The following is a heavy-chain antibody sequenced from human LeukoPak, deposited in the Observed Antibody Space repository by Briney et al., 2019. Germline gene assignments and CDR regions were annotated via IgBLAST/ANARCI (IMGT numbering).Heavy chain of an antibody. CDR1: GFTFDDYA. V-gene: IGHV3-9*01. J-gene: IGHJ4*02. CDR3: AKDGRREQTYYAHYFDY. D-gene: IGHD1-26*01. CDR2: ISWNSGSI. Sequence: GRSLRLSCAASGFTFDDYAMHWVQQAPGKGLEWVSGISWNSGSIGYADSVKGRFTISRDNAKNSLYLQMNSLRAEDTALYYCAKDGRREQTYYAHYFDYWGQGTLVTVSS.